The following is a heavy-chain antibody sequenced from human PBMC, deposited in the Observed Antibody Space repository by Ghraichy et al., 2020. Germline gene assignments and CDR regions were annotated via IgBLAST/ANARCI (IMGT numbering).Heavy chain of an antibody. V-gene: IGHV4-34*01. J-gene: IGHJ4*02. Sequence: SETLSLTCAVYGGSFSGYYWSWIRQPPGKGLEWIGEINHSGSTNYNPSLKSRVTISVDTSKNQFSLKLSSVTAADTAVYYCARFAILYLNSFDYWGQGTLVTVSS. CDR2: INHSGST. CDR3: ARFAILYLNSFDY. CDR1: GGSFSGYY.